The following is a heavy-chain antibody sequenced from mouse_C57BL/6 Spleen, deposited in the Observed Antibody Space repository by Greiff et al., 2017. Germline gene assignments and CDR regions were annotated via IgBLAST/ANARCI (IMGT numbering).Heavy chain of an antibody. J-gene: IGHJ1*03. CDR1: GFTFSSYG. D-gene: IGHD1-1*01. CDR3: ARHGITTIVAGWYVDV. V-gene: IGHV5-6*01. Sequence: EVQVVESGGDLVQPGGSLKLSCAASGFTFSSYGMSWVRQTPDKRLEWVATISSGGSYTYYPDSVTGRFTISRDNAKNTLYMQMSSLKSEVTAMYYYARHGITTIVAGWYVDVWGTGTTVTVSS. CDR2: ISSGGSYT.